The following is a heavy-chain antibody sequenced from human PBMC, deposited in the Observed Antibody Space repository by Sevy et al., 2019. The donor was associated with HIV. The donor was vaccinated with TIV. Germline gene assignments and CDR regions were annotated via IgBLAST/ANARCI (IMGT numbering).Heavy chain of an antibody. CDR3: ARVDPLEGYCSSTSCYNFDY. V-gene: IGHV1-18*01. CDR1: GYTFTSYG. D-gene: IGHD2-2*01. CDR2: ISAYNGNT. J-gene: IGHJ4*02. Sequence: ASVKVSCKASGYTFTSYGISWVRQAPGQGLEWMGWISAYNGNTNYAQRLQGRVTMTTDTSTSTAYMELRSLRSDDTAVYYCARVDPLEGYCSSTSCYNFDYWGQGTLVTVSS.